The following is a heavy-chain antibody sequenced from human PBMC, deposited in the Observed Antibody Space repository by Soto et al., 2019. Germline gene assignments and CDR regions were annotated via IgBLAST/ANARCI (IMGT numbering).Heavy chain of an antibody. CDR1: GDSVSRYY. V-gene: IGHV4-59*02. CDR2: IYNSGST. CDR3: ARAPTYSYGSGTPYYFYAMDV. Sequence: SETLSLTCTVSGDSVSRYYWNWIRQPPGKGLEWIGYIYNSGSTNYNPSLKSRVTISVDTSKNQFSLTLTSVTAADTAVYYCARAPTYSYGSGTPYYFYAMDVWGQGTLGTVSS. J-gene: IGHJ6*02. D-gene: IGHD3-10*01.